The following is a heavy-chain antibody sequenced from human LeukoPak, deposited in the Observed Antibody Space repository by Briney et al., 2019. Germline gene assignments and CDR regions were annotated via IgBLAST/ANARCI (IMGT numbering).Heavy chain of an antibody. Sequence: GGSLRLSCAASGLTVSSNYMNWVRQAPGKGLEWVSVIYGGGNIYYADSVKGRFTISRDNSKNTLYLQMNSLRAEDTAVYYCARGAGYNYPYYFDYWGQGTLVTVSS. CDR2: IYGGGNI. CDR1: GLTVSSNY. V-gene: IGHV3-53*01. J-gene: IGHJ4*02. D-gene: IGHD5-24*01. CDR3: ARGAGYNYPYYFDY.